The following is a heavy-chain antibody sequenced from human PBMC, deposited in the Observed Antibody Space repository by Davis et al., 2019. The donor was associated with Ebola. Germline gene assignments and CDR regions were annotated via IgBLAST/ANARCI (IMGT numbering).Heavy chain of an antibody. J-gene: IGHJ4*02. D-gene: IGHD3-22*01. CDR3: ARDYYDSSGYLN. V-gene: IGHV4-39*07. Sequence: PSETLSLTCTVSGGSISSSSYYWGWIRQPPGKGLEWIGSIYYSGSTYYNPSLKSRVTISVDTSKNQFSLKLSSVTAADTAVYYCARDYYDSSGYLNWGQGTLVTVSS. CDR2: IYYSGST. CDR1: GGSISSSSYY.